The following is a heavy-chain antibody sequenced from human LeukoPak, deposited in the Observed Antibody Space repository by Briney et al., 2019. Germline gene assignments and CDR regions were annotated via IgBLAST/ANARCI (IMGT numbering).Heavy chain of an antibody. CDR3: ARCSGWYYYYYGMDV. D-gene: IGHD6-19*01. CDR1: GGTFSSYA. Sequence: SVKVSCKASGGTFSSYAISWARQAPGQGLEWMGGIIPIFGTANYAQKFQGRVTITADESTSTAYMELSSLRSEDTAVYYCARCSGWYYYYYGMDVWGQGTTVTVSS. CDR2: IIPIFGTA. J-gene: IGHJ6*02. V-gene: IGHV1-69*13.